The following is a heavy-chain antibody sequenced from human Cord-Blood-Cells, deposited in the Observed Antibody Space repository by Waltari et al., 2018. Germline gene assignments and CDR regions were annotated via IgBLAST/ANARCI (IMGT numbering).Heavy chain of an antibody. CDR3: AKDFSSDL. CDR1: GSTFEDYA. J-gene: IGHJ5*02. Sequence: EVQLVESGVGLVQPGRSLRLSCAASGSTFEDYAMHWVRQAPGKGLEWVSGISCNSGSIGYADSVKGRFTISRDNAKNSLYLQMNSLRAEDTALYYCAKDFSSDLWGQGTLVTVSS. V-gene: IGHV3-9*01. CDR2: ISCNSGSI.